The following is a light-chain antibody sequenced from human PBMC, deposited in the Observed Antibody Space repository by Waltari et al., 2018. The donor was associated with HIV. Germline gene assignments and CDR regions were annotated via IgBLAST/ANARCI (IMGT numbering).Light chain of an antibody. CDR1: SSNIGSNT. V-gene: IGLV1-44*01. CDR2: SNN. Sequence: QSVLTQPPSASGTPGQRVTISCSGSSSNIGSNTVNWYQQLPGTAPKLLIYSNNQRPSGVPDRFSGSKSCTSASRAISGLQSEDEADYYCAAWDDSLNGPVFGGGTKLTVL. CDR3: AAWDDSLNGPV. J-gene: IGLJ2*01.